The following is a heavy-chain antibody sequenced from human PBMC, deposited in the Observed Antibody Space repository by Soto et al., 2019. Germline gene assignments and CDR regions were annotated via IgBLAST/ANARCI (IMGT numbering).Heavy chain of an antibody. Sequence: QVQLVESGGGVVQPGRSLRLSCAASGFTFSSYAMHWVRQAPGKGLEWVAVISYDGRNKYYADSVKGRFTISRDNSKNTLYLQMNSLRAEDTAVYYCARDSPLVPTPRIVVVGNWFDPWGQGTLVTVSS. D-gene: IGHD3-22*01. CDR2: ISYDGRNK. V-gene: IGHV3-30-3*01. CDR1: GFTFSSYA. CDR3: ARDSPLVPTPRIVVVGNWFDP. J-gene: IGHJ5*02.